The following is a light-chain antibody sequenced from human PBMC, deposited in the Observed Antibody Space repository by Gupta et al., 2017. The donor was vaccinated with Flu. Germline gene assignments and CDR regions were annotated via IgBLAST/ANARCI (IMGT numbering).Light chain of an antibody. CDR1: STNIGNNY. CDR2: NNN. Sequence: QSVLPQPPSVSAAPGQTVTISCSGSSTNIGNNYLSWYQQLPGTAPKLLIYNNNKRPSGIPDRCSGSRSGTSATLGITGLQTGDEADYYCGTWDSSLSAVFGGGTKLTVL. V-gene: IGLV1-51*01. CDR3: GTWDSSLSAV. J-gene: IGLJ3*02.